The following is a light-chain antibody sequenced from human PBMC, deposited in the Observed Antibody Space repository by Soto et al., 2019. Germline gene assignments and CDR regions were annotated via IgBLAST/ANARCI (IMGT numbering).Light chain of an antibody. CDR1: QSVSSNY. Sequence: EIVLTQSPGTLSLSPGERATLSCRASQSVSSNYFAWYQQKPGQAPRLLIYGASSRATGIPDRFSGSGSGTDFTLTISRLEPEDFAVYYCHQYGSSQGLTFGGGTKVEIK. CDR2: GAS. J-gene: IGKJ4*01. CDR3: HQYGSSQGLT. V-gene: IGKV3-20*01.